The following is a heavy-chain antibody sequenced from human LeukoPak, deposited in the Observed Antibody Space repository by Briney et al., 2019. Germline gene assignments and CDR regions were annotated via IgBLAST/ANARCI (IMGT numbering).Heavy chain of an antibody. CDR1: GYTFTSYA. V-gene: IGHV3-48*01. Sequence: SCKASGYTFTSYAMNWVRQAPGQGLEWVSYISSSSSTIYYADSVKGRFTISRDNAKNSLYLQMNSLRAEDTAVYYCARDLGAGGFDPWGQGTLVTVSS. CDR3: ARDLGAGGFDP. D-gene: IGHD3-16*01. CDR2: ISSSSSTI. J-gene: IGHJ5*02.